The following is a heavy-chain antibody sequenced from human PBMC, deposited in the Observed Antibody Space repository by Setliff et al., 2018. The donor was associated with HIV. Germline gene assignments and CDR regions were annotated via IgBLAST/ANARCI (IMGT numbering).Heavy chain of an antibody. Sequence: SETLSLTCTVSGGSISSSSYYWGWIRQPPGKGLEWIGSLYYSGTTYYNPSLKSRLTISVDTSTNQFSLKLTSVTAADTAMYFCAGDSGYPSNWFDPWGQGILVTVSS. D-gene: IGHD3-22*01. V-gene: IGHV4-39*02. CDR3: AGDSGYPSNWFDP. CDR1: GGSISSSSYY. CDR2: LYYSGTT. J-gene: IGHJ5*02.